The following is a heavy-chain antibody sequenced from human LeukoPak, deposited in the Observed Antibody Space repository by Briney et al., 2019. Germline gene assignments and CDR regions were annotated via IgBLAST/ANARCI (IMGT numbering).Heavy chain of an antibody. V-gene: IGHV4-30-4*08. CDR3: ARDSSGSYPLLFDY. J-gene: IGHJ4*02. CDR1: GGSISSGDFY. D-gene: IGHD1-26*01. CDR2: IYYSGST. Sequence: SETLSLTCTVSGGSISSGDFYWSWIRQPPGKGLEWIGYIYYSGSTYYNPSLKSRVTMSVDTSKNQFSLKLSSVTAADTAVYYCARDSSGSYPLLFDYWGQGTLVTVSS.